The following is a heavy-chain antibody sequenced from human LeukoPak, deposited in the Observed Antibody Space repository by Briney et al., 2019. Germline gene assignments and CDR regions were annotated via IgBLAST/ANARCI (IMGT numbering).Heavy chain of an antibody. V-gene: IGHV4-59*01. CDR1: GGSISSYY. D-gene: IGHD3-10*01. Sequence: PSETLSLTCTVSGGSISSYYWSWIRQPPGKGLEWIGYIYYSGSTNYNPSLKSRVTISVDTSKNQFSLKLSSVTAADTAVYYCAREVGFGELRRFDYWGQGTLVTVSS. CDR2: IYYSGST. J-gene: IGHJ4*02. CDR3: AREVGFGELRRFDY.